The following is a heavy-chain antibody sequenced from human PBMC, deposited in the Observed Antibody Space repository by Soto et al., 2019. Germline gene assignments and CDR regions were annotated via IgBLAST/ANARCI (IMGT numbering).Heavy chain of an antibody. Sequence: GGSLRLSCAASGFTFSSYGMHWVRQAPGKGLEWVAVISYDGSNKYYADSVKGRFTISRDNSKNTLYLQMNSLRAEDTAVYYCAKDGFFPPVVRGINYYYYYGMDVWGQGTTVTVSS. J-gene: IGHJ6*02. V-gene: IGHV3-30*18. D-gene: IGHD3-10*01. CDR1: GFTFSSYG. CDR3: AKDGFFPPVVRGINYYYYYGMDV. CDR2: ISYDGSNK.